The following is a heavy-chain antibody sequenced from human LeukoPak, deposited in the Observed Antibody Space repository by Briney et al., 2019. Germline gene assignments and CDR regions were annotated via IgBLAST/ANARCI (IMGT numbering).Heavy chain of an antibody. Sequence: SETLSLTCTVSGGSISSYYWSWIRQPAGKGLEWIGRIYTSGSTNYNPSLKSRVTMSVDTSKNQFSLILSSVTAVDTAVYYCARSIAVAGMSAFDVWGQGTMVTVSS. CDR1: GGSISSYY. D-gene: IGHD6-19*01. CDR3: ARSIAVAGMSAFDV. J-gene: IGHJ3*01. CDR2: IYTSGST. V-gene: IGHV4-4*07.